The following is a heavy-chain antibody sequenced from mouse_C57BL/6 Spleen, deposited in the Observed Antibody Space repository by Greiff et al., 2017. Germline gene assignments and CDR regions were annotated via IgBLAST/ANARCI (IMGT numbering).Heavy chain of an antibody. CDR1: GYAFSSSW. Sequence: VQRVESGPELVKPGASVKISCKASGYAFSSSWMNWVKQRPGKGLEWIGRIYPGDGDTNYNGKFKGKATLTADKSSSTAYMQLSSLTSEDSAVYFCARGQITTVSMDYWGQGTSVTVSS. J-gene: IGHJ4*01. CDR3: ARGQITTVSMDY. D-gene: IGHD1-1*01. CDR2: IYPGDGDT. V-gene: IGHV1-82*01.